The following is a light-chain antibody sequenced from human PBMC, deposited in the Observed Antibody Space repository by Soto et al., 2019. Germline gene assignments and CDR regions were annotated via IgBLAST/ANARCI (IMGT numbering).Light chain of an antibody. Sequence: NFMLTQPHSVSESPGKTITISCSRSSGSIASNYVQWYQQCPGSAPTTVIFENNLRPSGVPDRFSGSIDSSSNSASLTIFGLKTEDEADYYCQSSDSGILVFGGGTQLTVL. CDR3: QSSDSGILV. CDR2: ENN. J-gene: IGLJ2*01. V-gene: IGLV6-57*04. CDR1: SGSIASNY.